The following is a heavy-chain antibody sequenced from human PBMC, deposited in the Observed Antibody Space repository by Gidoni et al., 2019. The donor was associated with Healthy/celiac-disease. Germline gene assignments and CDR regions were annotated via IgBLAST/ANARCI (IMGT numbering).Heavy chain of an antibody. CDR1: GFTFDDHA. D-gene: IGHD3-9*01. CDR3: AKLLDYDILTGYYNDAFDI. Sequence: EVQLVESGGGWVQPGRSLRLSCAASGFTFDDHAMPWVRQAPGKGLEWFSVISWNIGSIGYADSVKGRFTISRDNAKNSLYLQMNSLRSEDTALYYCAKLLDYDILTGYYNDAFDIWGQGTMVTVSS. J-gene: IGHJ3*02. CDR2: ISWNIGSI. V-gene: IGHV3-9*01.